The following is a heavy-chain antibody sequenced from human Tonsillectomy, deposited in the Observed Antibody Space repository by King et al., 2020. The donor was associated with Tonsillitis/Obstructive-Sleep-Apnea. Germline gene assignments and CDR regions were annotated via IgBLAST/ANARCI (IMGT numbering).Heavy chain of an antibody. J-gene: IGHJ6*03. V-gene: IGHV1-24*01. D-gene: IGHD3-10*01. Sequence: QLVQSGAEVRKPGASVKGACKISGYTLTELSIHWVRQAPGKGLEWMGRFDPDDGEKVYAQKFQGRVTMNEDTSTDTAYMELSSLRSEDTAVYYCATGPRRTMVQIYYYYMDVWGKGTTVTVSS. CDR1: GYTLTELS. CDR3: ATGPRRTMVQIYYYYMDV. CDR2: FDPDDGEK.